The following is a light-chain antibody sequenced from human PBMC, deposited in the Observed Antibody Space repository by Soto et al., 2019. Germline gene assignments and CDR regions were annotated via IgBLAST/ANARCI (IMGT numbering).Light chain of an antibody. CDR3: QQHYSTPLT. Sequence: DIVMTQSPDSLAVSLGERATINCKSSQSVLYSSNNKNYLAWYQQKPGQPPKLLIYWASTRESGVPDRFSGSGSGTDFTLTISSLQAVDVAVYYCQQHYSTPLTFGGGTKVEIK. CDR1: QSVLYSSNNKNY. CDR2: WAS. J-gene: IGKJ4*01. V-gene: IGKV4-1*01.